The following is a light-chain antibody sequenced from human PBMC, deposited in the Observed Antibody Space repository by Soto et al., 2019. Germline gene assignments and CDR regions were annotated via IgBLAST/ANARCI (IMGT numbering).Light chain of an antibody. Sequence: DIQMTQSPSTLSASVGDRVTITCRASQSISDWLAWYQQKPGKAPKLLIFDASSLESGAPSRFSGSGSGTEFTLTISSLQPEDFATYYCQHYNSYPWTFGQGTKVDI. CDR3: QHYNSYPWT. CDR2: DAS. CDR1: QSISDW. J-gene: IGKJ1*01. V-gene: IGKV1-5*01.